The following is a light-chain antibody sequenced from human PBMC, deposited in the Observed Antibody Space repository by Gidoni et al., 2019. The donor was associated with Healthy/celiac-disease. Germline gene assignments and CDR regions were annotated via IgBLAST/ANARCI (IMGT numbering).Light chain of an antibody. Sequence: IVMTQSPLSLPVTPGEPASISCRSSQSLLHSNGYNYLDWYLQKPGQSPQLLIYLGSNRASGVPDRFSGSRSGANFTLKISRVEAEDVGVYYCMQALQTPRTFGQGTKVEIK. CDR1: QSLLHSNGYNY. CDR3: MQALQTPRT. J-gene: IGKJ1*01. V-gene: IGKV2-28*01. CDR2: LGS.